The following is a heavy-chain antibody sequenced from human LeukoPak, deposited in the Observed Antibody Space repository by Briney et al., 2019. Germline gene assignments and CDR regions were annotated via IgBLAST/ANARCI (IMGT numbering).Heavy chain of an antibody. Sequence: SETLSLTCTVSGSSISSYYWSWIRQPPGKGLEWIGYIYYSGSTNYNPSLKSRVTISVDTSKNQFSLKLSSVTAADTAVYYCARTVEMATVYFDYWGQGTLVTVSS. D-gene: IGHD5-24*01. V-gene: IGHV4-59*01. CDR1: GSSISSYY. CDR3: ARTVEMATVYFDY. CDR2: IYYSGST. J-gene: IGHJ4*02.